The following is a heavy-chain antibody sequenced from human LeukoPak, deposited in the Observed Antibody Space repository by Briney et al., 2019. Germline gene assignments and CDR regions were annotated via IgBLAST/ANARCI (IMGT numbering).Heavy chain of an antibody. D-gene: IGHD1-26*01. V-gene: IGHV4-59*12. CDR3: ARGGGSPFDY. J-gene: IGHJ4*02. Sequence: SETLSLTCTVSGGSISSYYWSWIRQPPGKGLEWIGYIYYSGTTNYNPSLKSRVTISVDTSKNQFSLKLSSVTAADTAVYYCARGGGSPFDYWGQGTLVTVSS. CDR1: GGSISSYY. CDR2: IYYSGTT.